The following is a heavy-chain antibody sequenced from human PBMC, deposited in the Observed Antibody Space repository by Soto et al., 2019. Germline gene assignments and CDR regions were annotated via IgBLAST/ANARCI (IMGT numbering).Heavy chain of an antibody. J-gene: IGHJ4*02. CDR2: ISYDGSNK. Sequence: GGSLRLSCAASGFTFSSYGMHWVRQDPGKGLEWVAVISYDGSNKYYADSVKGRFTISRDNSKNTLYLQMNSLRPEDTAVYYCAKDQSLLWFGEPLVDFDYWGQGTLVTVSS. CDR1: GFTFSSYG. CDR3: AKDQSLLWFGEPLVDFDY. V-gene: IGHV3-30*18. D-gene: IGHD3-10*01.